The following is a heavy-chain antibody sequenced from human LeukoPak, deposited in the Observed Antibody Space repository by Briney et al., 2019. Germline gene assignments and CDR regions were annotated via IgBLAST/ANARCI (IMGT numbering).Heavy chain of an antibody. CDR3: ARVDGYSYVLR. CDR1: GFTFSSYE. CDR2: ISSSGSTI. D-gene: IGHD5-18*01. V-gene: IGHV3-48*03. J-gene: IGHJ4*02. Sequence: GSLRLSCAASGFTFSSYEMNWVRQAPGKGLEWVSYISSSGSTIYYADSVKGRFTISRDNAKNSLYLQMNSLRAEDTAVYYCARVDGYSYVLRWGQGTLVTVSS.